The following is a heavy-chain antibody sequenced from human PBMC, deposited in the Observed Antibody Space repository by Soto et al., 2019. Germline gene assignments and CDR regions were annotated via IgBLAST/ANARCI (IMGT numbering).Heavy chain of an antibody. CDR3: AKGYGSSTYWYFDL. CDR1: GFTFSSYG. D-gene: IGHD2-2*01. V-gene: IGHV3-30*18. Sequence: QVQLVESGGGVVQPGRSLRLSCAASGFTFSSYGMHWVRQAPGKGLEWVAVISHDGSNKYYADSVKGRFTISRDNSKNTLYLQMNSLRAEDTAVYYCAKGYGSSTYWYFDLWGRGTLVTVSS. CDR2: ISHDGSNK. J-gene: IGHJ2*01.